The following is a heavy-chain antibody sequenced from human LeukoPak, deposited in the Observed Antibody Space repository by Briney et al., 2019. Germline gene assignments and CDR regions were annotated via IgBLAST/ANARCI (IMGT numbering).Heavy chain of an antibody. CDR1: GGTFSSYA. Sequence: SVKVSCKASGGTFSSYAISWVRQAPGQGLKWMGGIIPIFGTANYAQKFQGRVTITADESTSTAYMELSSLRSEDTAVYYCARSSGYYSSLFYKHVWGKGTTVTVSS. J-gene: IGHJ6*03. V-gene: IGHV1-69*01. CDR2: IIPIFGTA. D-gene: IGHD3-22*01. CDR3: ARSSGYYSSLFYKHV.